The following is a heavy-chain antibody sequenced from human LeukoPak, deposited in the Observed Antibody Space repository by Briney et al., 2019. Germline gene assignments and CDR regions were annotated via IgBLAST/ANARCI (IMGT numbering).Heavy chain of an antibody. CDR3: ARRSDSGSDGGEDDFDY. J-gene: IGHJ4*02. V-gene: IGHV4-39*01. CDR1: GGSINSGTFY. CDR2: MYYDGSS. Sequence: SETLSLTCTVSGGSINSGTFYWGWIRQPPGKGLEWIGSMYYDGSSYYNPSLKSRVTTSVDTSKNQFSLKLTSVTAADTAVYFCARRSDSGSDGGEDDFDYWGQGTLVTVSS. D-gene: IGHD1-26*01.